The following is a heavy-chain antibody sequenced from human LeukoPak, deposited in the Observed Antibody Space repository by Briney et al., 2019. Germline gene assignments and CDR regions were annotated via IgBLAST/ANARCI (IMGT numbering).Heavy chain of an antibody. CDR1: GYTFTSYY. J-gene: IGHJ6*03. Sequence: GASVKVSCKASGYTFTSYYMHWVRQAPGQGLEWMGIINPSGGSTSYAQKFQGRVTMTRGTSTSTVYMELSSLRSEDTAVYYCARDSYDSSGPHGYYYMDVWGKGTTVTISS. CDR2: INPSGGST. CDR3: ARDSYDSSGPHGYYYMDV. D-gene: IGHD3-22*01. V-gene: IGHV1-46*01.